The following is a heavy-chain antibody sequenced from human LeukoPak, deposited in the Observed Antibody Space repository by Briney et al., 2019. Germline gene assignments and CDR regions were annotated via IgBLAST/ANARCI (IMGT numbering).Heavy chain of an antibody. J-gene: IGHJ4*02. D-gene: IGHD3-3*01. Sequence: GGSLRLSCAASGFTFSSYGMHWVRQAPGKGLEWVAVIWYDGSNKYYADSVKGRFTISRDNSKNTLYLQMNSLRAEDTAVYYCAKEKARRDFWSGYYPGYWGQGTLVTVSS. CDR3: AKEKARRDFWSGYYPGY. V-gene: IGHV3-33*06. CDR2: IWYDGSNK. CDR1: GFTFSSYG.